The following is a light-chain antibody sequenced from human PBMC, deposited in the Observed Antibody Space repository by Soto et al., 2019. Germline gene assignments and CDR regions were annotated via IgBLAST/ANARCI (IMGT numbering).Light chain of an antibody. CDR2: GNN. J-gene: IGLJ2*01. CDR1: SSNIGAGYD. Sequence: QAVVTQPPSVSGAPGQRVTISCTGTSSNIGAGYDVHWYQHLPGTAPKLLIYGNNYRPSGVPDRFSGSKSGTSASLAITGLQAEDEAHYYCQSYDSSLSGSVVFGGGTQLTVL. CDR3: QSYDSSLSGSVV. V-gene: IGLV1-40*01.